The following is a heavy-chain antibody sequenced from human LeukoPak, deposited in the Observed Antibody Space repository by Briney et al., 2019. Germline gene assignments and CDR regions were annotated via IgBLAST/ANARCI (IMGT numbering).Heavy chain of an antibody. J-gene: IGHJ4*02. V-gene: IGHV5-51*01. D-gene: IGHD2-21*01. CDR3: ASTPSGGDEYFDY. Sequence: GESLKISCKGSGYSFTSYWIGWVRQMPGKGLEWMGIIYPGDSDTRYSPSFQGQVTISADKSISTAYLQWSSLKVSDIAMYYCASTPSGGDEYFDYWGQGTLVTVSS. CDR2: IYPGDSDT. CDR1: GYSFTSYW.